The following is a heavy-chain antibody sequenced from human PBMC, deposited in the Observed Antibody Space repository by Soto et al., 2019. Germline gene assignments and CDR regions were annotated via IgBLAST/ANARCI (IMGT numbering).Heavy chain of an antibody. D-gene: IGHD6-13*01. CDR3: ARQPGIAAAGTGNWFDP. Sequence: PSETLSLTCTVSGGSISSYYWSWIRQPPGKGLEWIGYIYYSGSTNYNPSLKSRVTISVDTSKNQFSLKLSSVTAADTAVYYCARQPGIAAAGTGNWFDPWGQGTLVTVSS. CDR2: IYYSGST. J-gene: IGHJ5*02. CDR1: GGSISSYY. V-gene: IGHV4-59*01.